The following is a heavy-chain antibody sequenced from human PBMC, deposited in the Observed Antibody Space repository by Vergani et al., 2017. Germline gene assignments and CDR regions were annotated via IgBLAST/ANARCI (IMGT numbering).Heavy chain of an antibody. CDR2: ISYDGSNK. CDR3: GIAAASTYYYYYMDG. D-gene: IGHD6-13*01. V-gene: IGHV3-30*03. J-gene: IGHJ6*03. CDR1: GFTFSSYG. Sequence: QVQLVESGGGVVQPGRSLRLSCAASGFTFSSYGMHCVRQAPGKGLEWVAVISYDGSNKYYADSVKGRFTISRDNSKNTLYLQMNSLRAEDTAVYYCGIAAASTYYYYYMDGWGKGTTVTVS.